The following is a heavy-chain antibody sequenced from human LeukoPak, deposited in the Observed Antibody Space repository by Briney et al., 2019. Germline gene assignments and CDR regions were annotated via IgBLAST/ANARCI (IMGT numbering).Heavy chain of an antibody. J-gene: IGHJ4*02. CDR3: ARGGIQVSGIDEFDY. V-gene: IGHV3-13*01. CDR1: GFTFIDYD. Sequence: GGSLRLSCAASGFTFIDYDMHWVRQVLGKGLECVSAIGIRGDTHYSGSVKGRFTISRENAESFLYLQMNSLRAEDTAVYYCARGGIQVSGIDEFDYWGQGTLVTVSS. D-gene: IGHD6-19*01. CDR2: IGIRGDT.